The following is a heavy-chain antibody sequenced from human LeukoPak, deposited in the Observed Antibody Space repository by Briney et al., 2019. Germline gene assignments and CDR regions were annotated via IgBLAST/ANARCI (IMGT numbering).Heavy chain of an antibody. CDR2: IHYTGST. Sequence: EPSETLSLTCTVSGGSISSYYWSWIRQPPGKGLEWIGYIHYTGSTNYKPSLKSRVTISVDTSKNQLSLKLSSVTAADTAVYYCARGGYYYDSSRLVIVDYWGQGTLVTVSS. J-gene: IGHJ4*02. V-gene: IGHV4-59*01. CDR1: GGSISSYY. CDR3: ARGGYYYDSSRLVIVDY. D-gene: IGHD3-22*01.